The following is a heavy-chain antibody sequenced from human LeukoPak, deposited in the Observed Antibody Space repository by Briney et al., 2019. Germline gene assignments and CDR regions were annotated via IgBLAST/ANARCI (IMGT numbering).Heavy chain of an antibody. J-gene: IGHJ4*02. D-gene: IGHD3-9*01. CDR2: INPITGGT. Sequence: ASVKVSCKDSGYTFTGYFMHWVRQAPGQGLDWMGWINPITGGTKYAQKFQGRVTMTRDTSIGTAYMELSTVTSDDTAVYFCARVHATGYFSLDLGYWGQGTLVTVSS. CDR1: GYTFTGYF. V-gene: IGHV1-2*02. CDR3: ARVHATGYFSLDLGY.